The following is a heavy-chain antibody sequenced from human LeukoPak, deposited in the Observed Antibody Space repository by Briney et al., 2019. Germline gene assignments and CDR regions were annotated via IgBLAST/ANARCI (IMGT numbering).Heavy chain of an antibody. CDR1: GGSISSYY. Sequence: ASETLSLTCTVSGGSISSYYWSWIRQPPGKGLEWIGYIYYSGSTNYNPSLKSRVTISVDTSKNQFSLKLSSVTAADTAVYFCARGPYSYDSSGAFDIWGQGTMVTVSS. V-gene: IGHV4-59*08. CDR3: ARGPYSYDSSGAFDI. CDR2: IYYSGST. D-gene: IGHD3-22*01. J-gene: IGHJ3*02.